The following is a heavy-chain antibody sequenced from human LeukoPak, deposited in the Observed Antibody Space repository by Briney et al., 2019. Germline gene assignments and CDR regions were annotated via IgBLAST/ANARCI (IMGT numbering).Heavy chain of an antibody. CDR2: ISSSSSLI. CDR3: AKEGRSTTPGY. D-gene: IGHD6-13*01. V-gene: IGHV3-21*01. CDR1: GFTFSSSD. Sequence: PGRSLRLSCAASGFTFSSSDMDWVRQAPGKGLEWVASISSSSSLIYYTDSVKGRFTISRDNAKNSLYLQMYSLRAEDTAVYFCAKEGRSTTPGYWGQGTLVTVSS. J-gene: IGHJ4*02.